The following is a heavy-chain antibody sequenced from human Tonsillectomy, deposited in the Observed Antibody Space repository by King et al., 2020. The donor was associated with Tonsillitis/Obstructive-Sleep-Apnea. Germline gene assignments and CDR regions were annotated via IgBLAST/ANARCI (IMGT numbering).Heavy chain of an antibody. CDR2: IDPTDSYT. Sequence: DEQLVQSGAEVKKPGEFLRISCKGSGYNFTNYWISWVRLMPGKGLEWMGRIDPTDSYTNYSPSSEGHVTISVDKSISTAYLQWSSLKASDTAMYFCLRRYCSARRCYPDYWGQGTLVTVFS. V-gene: IGHV5-10-1*01. CDR3: LRRYCSARRCYPDY. J-gene: IGHJ4*02. CDR1: GYNFTNYW. D-gene: IGHD2-15*01.